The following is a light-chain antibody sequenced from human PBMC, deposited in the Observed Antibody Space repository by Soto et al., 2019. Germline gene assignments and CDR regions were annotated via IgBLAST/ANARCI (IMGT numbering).Light chain of an antibody. J-gene: IGKJ1*01. V-gene: IGKV1-5*01. CDR1: QSIGGW. Sequence: DIQVTQSPSRLSTPVGHRVTITFRASQSIGGWLAWYQQKPGKAPNLLIYDASGLESGVPSRFSGSGSGTEFTLAISSLQPDDFATYYCQQYNSYSTFGQGTKVDIK. CDR2: DAS. CDR3: QQYNSYST.